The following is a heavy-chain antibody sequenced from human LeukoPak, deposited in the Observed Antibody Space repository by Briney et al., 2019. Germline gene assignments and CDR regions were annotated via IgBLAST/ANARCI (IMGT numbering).Heavy chain of an antibody. D-gene: IGHD1-26*01. J-gene: IGHJ4*02. V-gene: IGHV1-69*05. CDR2: IIPIFGTA. Sequence: GSSVKVSCKASGGTFSSYAISWVRQAPGQGLEWMGRIIPIFGTANYAQKFQGRVTITTDESTSTAYMGLSSLRSEDTAVYYCATGGSYHTAGSLDYWGQGTLVTVSS. CDR1: GGTFSSYA. CDR3: ATGGSYHTAGSLDY.